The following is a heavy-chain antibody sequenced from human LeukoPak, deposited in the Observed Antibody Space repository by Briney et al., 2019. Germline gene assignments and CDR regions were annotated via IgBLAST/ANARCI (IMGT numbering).Heavy chain of an antibody. CDR3: ARGGSSSSSWSYYYYHGMDV. V-gene: IGHV3-53*01. J-gene: IGHJ6*02. Sequence: GSLRLSCAASGFTVSSNYMSWVLQAPGKGLEWGSVIYSGGSTYYADSVKGRFTISRDNSKNTLYLQMNSLRAEDTAVYYCARGGSSSSSWSYYYYHGMDVWGQGTTVTVSS. CDR1: GFTVSSNY. D-gene: IGHD6-13*01. CDR2: IYSGGST.